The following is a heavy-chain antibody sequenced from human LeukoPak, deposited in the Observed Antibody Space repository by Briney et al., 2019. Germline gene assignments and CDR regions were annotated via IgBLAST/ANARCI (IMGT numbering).Heavy chain of an antibody. D-gene: IGHD1-1*01. CDR3: ARGLGWKVTPMGLFYMDV. Sequence: PSETLSLTCGVDGGSFSGYDWSWVRQPPGKGLEWIGEINYGGDTNYNPSLKSRVTISVDTSKNQLSLKVRSVTAADTAVYFCARGLGWKVTPMGLFYMDVWGEGATVTVSS. CDR2: INYGGDT. J-gene: IGHJ6*03. CDR1: GGSFSGYD. V-gene: IGHV4-34*01.